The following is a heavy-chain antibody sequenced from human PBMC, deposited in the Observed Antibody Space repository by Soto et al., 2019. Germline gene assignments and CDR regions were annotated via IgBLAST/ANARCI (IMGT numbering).Heavy chain of an antibody. V-gene: IGHV1-69*06. CDR3: ARAGSSTPHYYYYGMDV. D-gene: IGHD2-2*01. J-gene: IGHJ6*02. CDR2: IIPIFGTA. CDR1: GGTFSSYA. Sequence: SVKVSCKASGGTFSSYAIRWVRQAPGQGLEWMGGIIPIFGTANYAQKFQGRVTITADKSTSTAYMELSSLRSEDTAVYYCARAGSSTPHYYYYGMDVWGQGTTVTVSS.